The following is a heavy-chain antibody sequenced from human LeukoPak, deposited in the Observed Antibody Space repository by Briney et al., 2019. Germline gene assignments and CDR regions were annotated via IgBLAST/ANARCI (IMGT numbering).Heavy chain of an antibody. CDR1: GGSISSGGYS. D-gene: IGHD1-26*01. J-gene: IGHJ6*03. CDR3: ARGRSVAATFYYSYYMDV. Sequence: PSETLSLTCAVSGGSISSGGYSWSWIRQPPGKGLEWIGYIYYSGSTYYNPSLKSRATISVDTSKNQFSLKLSSVTAADTAVYYCARGRSVAATFYYSYYMDVWGKGTTVTVSS. V-gene: IGHV4-30-4*07. CDR2: IYYSGST.